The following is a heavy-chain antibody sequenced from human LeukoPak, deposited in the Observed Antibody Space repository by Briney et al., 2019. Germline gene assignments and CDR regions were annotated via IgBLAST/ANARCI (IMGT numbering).Heavy chain of an antibody. CDR3: ARGLEWLYAFDI. D-gene: IGHD3-3*01. CDR2: IYYSGST. V-gene: IGHV4-59*12. Sequence: SETLSLTCTVSGGSISSYYWSWIRQPPGKGLEWIGYIYYSGSTNYNPSLKSRVTISVDRSKNQFSLKLSSVTAADTAVYYCARGLEWLYAFDIWGQGTMVTISS. CDR1: GGSISSYY. J-gene: IGHJ3*02.